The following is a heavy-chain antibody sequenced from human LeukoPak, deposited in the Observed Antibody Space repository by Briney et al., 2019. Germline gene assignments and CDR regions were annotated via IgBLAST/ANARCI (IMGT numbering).Heavy chain of an antibody. J-gene: IGHJ6*03. D-gene: IGHD2-8*01. V-gene: IGHV5-51*01. CDR1: GYSFPTYW. CDR3: ARRSSEWSYYYMDV. CDR2: IYPGDSDT. Sequence: GESPKISCKGSGYSFPTYWIGWVRQMPGKGLEWMGTIYPGDSDTRYSPSFQGQVTISADKSISTAYLQWSSLKASDTAMYYCARRSSEWSYYYMDVWGKGTTVTVSS.